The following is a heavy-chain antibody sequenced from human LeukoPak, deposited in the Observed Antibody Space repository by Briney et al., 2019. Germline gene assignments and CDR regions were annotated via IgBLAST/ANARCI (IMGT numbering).Heavy chain of an antibody. Sequence: PGGSLRLSCAASGFTVSSNHMSWVRQAPGKGLEWVSVIYSGGSTYYADSVKGRFTISRDNSKNTLYLQMNSLRAEDTAVYYCARGGVATIPSRFDPWGQGTLVTVSS. CDR1: GFTVSSNH. J-gene: IGHJ5*02. CDR3: ARGGVATIPSRFDP. D-gene: IGHD5-24*01. CDR2: IYSGGST. V-gene: IGHV3-66*01.